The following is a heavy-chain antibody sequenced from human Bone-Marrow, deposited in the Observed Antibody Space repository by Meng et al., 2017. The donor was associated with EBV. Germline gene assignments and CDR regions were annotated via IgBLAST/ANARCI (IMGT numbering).Heavy chain of an antibody. V-gene: IGHV4-39*01. Sequence: QRPAGGVGPVQGQPSETLSLTCTVSGDSISSCHYWGWISQPPGRGLEWIGSVHYTGSTYYSPSLKSRVTVSVDTAKNQFSLRLTSVTAADTAVYYCARPFPSWQSPRLDPFGAWGQGTLVTVSS. CDR1: GDSISSCHY. CDR2: VHYTGST. D-gene: IGHD6-19*01. CDR3: ARPFPSWQSPRLDPFGA. J-gene: IGHJ5*02.